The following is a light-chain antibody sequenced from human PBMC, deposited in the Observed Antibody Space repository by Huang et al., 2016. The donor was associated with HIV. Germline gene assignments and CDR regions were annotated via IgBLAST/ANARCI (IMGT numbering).Light chain of an antibody. CDR2: GAS. CDR3: QQYNNWPQT. V-gene: IGKV3-15*01. J-gene: IGKJ1*01. CDR1: QSFSSN. Sequence: EIVMTQSPATLSVSPGERATLSCRASQSFSSNLAWYQQKPGQAPRLLIYGASTRGTVIAYRFSGSGSGTEFTLTISSLQSEDFAVYYCQQYNNWPQTFGQGTKVEIK.